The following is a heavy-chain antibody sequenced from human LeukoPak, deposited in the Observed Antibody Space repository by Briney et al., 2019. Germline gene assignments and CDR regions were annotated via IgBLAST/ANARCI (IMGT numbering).Heavy chain of an antibody. D-gene: IGHD3-16*01. CDR1: GFTFSDYY. Sequence: GGSLRLSCAASGFTFSDYYMSWIRQAPGKGLEWVSYISSSGSTIYYADSVKGRFTISRDNAKNSLYLQMNSLRAEDTAVYYCAKGLMITFGGVSYMDVWGKGTTVTISS. CDR3: AKGLMITFGGVSYMDV. J-gene: IGHJ6*03. V-gene: IGHV3-11*04. CDR2: ISSSGSTI.